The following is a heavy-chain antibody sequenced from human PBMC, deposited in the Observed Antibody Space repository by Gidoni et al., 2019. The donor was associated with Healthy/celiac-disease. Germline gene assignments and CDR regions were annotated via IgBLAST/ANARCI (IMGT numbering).Heavy chain of an antibody. V-gene: IGHV1-2*02. CDR1: GYPFTGYY. Sequence: QVQLVQSGAEVKKPGASVKVSCKASGYPFTGYYMHWVRQAPGQGLEWMGWINPNSGGTNYAQKFQGRVTMTRDTSISTAYMELSRLRSDDTAVYYCARDRFPRRSIAAGWFDPWGQGTLVTVSS. D-gene: IGHD6-13*01. CDR2: INPNSGGT. CDR3: ARDRFPRRSIAAGWFDP. J-gene: IGHJ5*02.